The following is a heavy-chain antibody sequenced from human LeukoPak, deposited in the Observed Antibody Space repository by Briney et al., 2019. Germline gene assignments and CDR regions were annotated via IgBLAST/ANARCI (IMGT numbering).Heavy chain of an antibody. D-gene: IGHD1-26*01. CDR2: INAGNGNT. Sequence: ASVKVSCKASGYTFTSYAMHWVRQAPGQRLEWMGWINAGNGNTKYSQEFQGRVTITRDTSASTAYMELSSLRSDDTAVYYCARKERWELLGADYWGQGTLVTVSS. V-gene: IGHV1-3*01. CDR1: GYTFTSYA. J-gene: IGHJ4*02. CDR3: ARKERWELLGADY.